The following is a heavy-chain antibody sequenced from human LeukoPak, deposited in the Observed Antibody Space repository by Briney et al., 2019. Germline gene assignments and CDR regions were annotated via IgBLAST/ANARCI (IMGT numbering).Heavy chain of an antibody. D-gene: IGHD3-9*01. CDR3: ARQPVLRYFDWSHPLDP. V-gene: IGHV4-59*08. Sequence: SETLSLTCTVSGGSISSYYWSWIRQPPGKGLEWIGYIYYSGSTNYNPSLKSRVTISVDTSKNQFSLKLSSVTAADTAVYYCARQPVLRYFDWSHPLDPWGQGTLVTVSS. CDR1: GGSISSYY. J-gene: IGHJ5*02. CDR2: IYYSGST.